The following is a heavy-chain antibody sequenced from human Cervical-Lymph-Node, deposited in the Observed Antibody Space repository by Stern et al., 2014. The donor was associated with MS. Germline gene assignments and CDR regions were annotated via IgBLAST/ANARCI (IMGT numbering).Heavy chain of an antibody. Sequence: VQLVQSGGGVVQPGRSLRLSCAASGFTFSSSGMHWVRQAPGKGLEWLAIIYYDGSNRYYADSVKGRFTLSRDNSKNTLYLQMNSLRAEDTAVYYCAREGGNTAEYFQHWGQGTLVTVSS. CDR2: IYYDGSNR. V-gene: IGHV3-33*01. CDR1: GFTFSSSG. J-gene: IGHJ1*01. CDR3: AREGGNTAEYFQH. D-gene: IGHD4-23*01.